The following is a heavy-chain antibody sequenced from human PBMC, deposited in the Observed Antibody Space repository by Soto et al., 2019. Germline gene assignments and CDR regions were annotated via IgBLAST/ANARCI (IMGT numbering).Heavy chain of an antibody. V-gene: IGHV4-59*08. CDR3: ASTVHGENYWYFDL. CDR1: GGSISSYY. Sequence: SETLSLTCTVSGGSISSYYWSWIRQPPGKGLEWIGYIYYSGSTNYNPSLKSRVTISVDTSKNQFSLKLSSVTAADTAVYYCASTVHGENYWYFDLWGRGTLVTVSS. J-gene: IGHJ2*01. D-gene: IGHD4-17*01. CDR2: IYYSGST.